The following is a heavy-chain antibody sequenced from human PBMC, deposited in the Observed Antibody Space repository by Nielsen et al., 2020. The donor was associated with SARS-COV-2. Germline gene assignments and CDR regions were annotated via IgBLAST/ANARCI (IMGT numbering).Heavy chain of an antibody. J-gene: IGHJ3*02. V-gene: IGHV4-39*01. D-gene: IGHD4-11*01. CDR2: IYYSGST. Sequence: WIRQPPGKGLEWIGSIYYSGSTYYNPSLKSRVTISVDTSKNQFSLKLSSVTAADTAVYYCAIQYPEAQRYAFDIWGQGTMVTVSS. CDR3: AIQYPEAQRYAFDI.